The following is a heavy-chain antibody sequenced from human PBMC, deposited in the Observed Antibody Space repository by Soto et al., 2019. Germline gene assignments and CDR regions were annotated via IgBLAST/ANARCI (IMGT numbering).Heavy chain of an antibody. V-gene: IGHV3-21*01. J-gene: IGHJ4*02. Sequence: EVQLVESGGGLVKPGGSLRLSCAASGFTFSSYSMNWVRQAPGKGLEWVSSISSSSSYIYYADLVKGRFTISRENAKNSLYLQMNSLRAEDTAVYYCARASYYYDGSGYHGYWGQGTLVTVSS. D-gene: IGHD3-22*01. CDR1: GFTFSSYS. CDR2: ISSSSSYI. CDR3: ARASYYYDGSGYHGY.